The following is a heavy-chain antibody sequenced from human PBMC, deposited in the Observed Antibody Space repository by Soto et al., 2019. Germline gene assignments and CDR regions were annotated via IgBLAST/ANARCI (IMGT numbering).Heavy chain of an antibody. Sequence: GASGKVSCKASGYTFTSYGISWVRQAPGQGLEWMGWISAYNGNTNYAQKLQGRVTMTTDTSTSTAYMELRSLRSDDTAVYYCARVFTSIYDFWSGSTDINWFDPWGQGTLITVS. D-gene: IGHD3-3*01. V-gene: IGHV1-18*01. J-gene: IGHJ5*02. CDR3: ARVFTSIYDFWSGSTDINWFDP. CDR1: GYTFTSYG. CDR2: ISAYNGNT.